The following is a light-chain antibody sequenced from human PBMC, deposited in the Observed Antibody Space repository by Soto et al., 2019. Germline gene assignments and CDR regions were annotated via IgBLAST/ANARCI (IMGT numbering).Light chain of an antibody. J-gene: IGLJ1*01. V-gene: IGLV1-40*01. CDR3: QSYDSSLSGHV. CDR1: SCNIGAGYD. CDR2: GNS. Sequence: QSVLTQPPSVSGAPGQRVTISCTGSSCNIGAGYDVHWYQQLPGTAPKLLIYGNSNRPSGVPDRFSGSKSGTSASLAITGLQAEDEADYYCQSYDSSLSGHVFGTGTKVTVL.